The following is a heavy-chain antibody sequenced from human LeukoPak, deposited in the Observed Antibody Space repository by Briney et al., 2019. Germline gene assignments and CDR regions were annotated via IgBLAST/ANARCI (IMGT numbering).Heavy chain of an antibody. CDR1: GFTFSSYA. V-gene: IGHV3-23*01. D-gene: IGHD6-13*01. J-gene: IGHJ4*02. Sequence: GGSLRLSCAASGFTFSSYAMSWVRQAPGKGLEWVSGITGSGGSSDYADSVKGRFTVSRDNSKNTLYLQMNSLRVEDTAVYYCVTDSSTWYFDYWGQGTLVTVSS. CDR3: VTDSSTWYFDY. CDR2: ITGSGGSS.